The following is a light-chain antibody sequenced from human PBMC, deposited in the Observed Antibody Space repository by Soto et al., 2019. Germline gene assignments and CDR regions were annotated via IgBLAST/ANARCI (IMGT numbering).Light chain of an antibody. CDR1: QSISSGY. J-gene: IGKJ4*01. CDR2: GAS. Sequence: ETVLTQSPGTLSLSPGERATLSCRASQSISSGYLAWYQQRPGQAPRLLISGASNRATGIPDRFSGSGSGTDFTLTISRLEPEDFEVYYCQQYGGSLLVTFGGGTKVEIK. V-gene: IGKV3-20*01. CDR3: QQYGGSLLVT.